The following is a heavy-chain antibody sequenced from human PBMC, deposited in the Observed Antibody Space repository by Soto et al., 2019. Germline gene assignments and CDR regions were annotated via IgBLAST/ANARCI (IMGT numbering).Heavy chain of an antibody. Sequence: EEQLLESGGSLLQPGGSLRLSCAASGFTFSSYAMSWVRQAAGKGLEWVSTISGNGGRTYYADSVKGRFTISRDNSKNTLDLQMNSLRAEDTAVYYCAKGSRGSYFVFDIWGQGTMVTVSS. J-gene: IGHJ3*02. CDR2: ISGNGGRT. D-gene: IGHD1-26*01. CDR3: AKGSRGSYFVFDI. V-gene: IGHV3-23*01. CDR1: GFTFSSYA.